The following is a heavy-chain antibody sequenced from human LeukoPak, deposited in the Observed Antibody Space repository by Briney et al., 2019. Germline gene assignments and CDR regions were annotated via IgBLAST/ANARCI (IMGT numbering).Heavy chain of an antibody. J-gene: IGHJ6*03. D-gene: IGHD2-2*01. V-gene: IGHV4-34*01. Sequence: SETLSPTCAVYGGSFSGYYWSWIRQPPGKGLEWIGEINHSGSTNYNPSLKSRVTISVDTSKNQFSLKLSSVTAADTAVYYCAREGGYCSSTSCSSYYYYYYMDVWGKGTTVTVSS. CDR2: INHSGST. CDR3: AREGGYCSSTSCSSYYYYYYMDV. CDR1: GGSFSGYY.